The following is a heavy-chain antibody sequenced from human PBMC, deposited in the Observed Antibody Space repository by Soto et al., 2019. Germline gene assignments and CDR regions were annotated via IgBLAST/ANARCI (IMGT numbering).Heavy chain of an antibody. CDR1: GFTFSSYA. V-gene: IGHV3-30-3*01. CDR2: ISYDGSNK. D-gene: IGHD2-15*01. J-gene: IGHJ4*02. CDR3: AREVVVVAATPSFDY. Sequence: ESGGGVVPPGRSLRLSCAASGFTFSSYAMHWVRQAPGKGLEWVAVISYDGSNKYYADSVKGRFTISRDNSKNTLYLQMNSLRAEDTAVYYCAREVVVVAATPSFDYWGQGTLVTVSS.